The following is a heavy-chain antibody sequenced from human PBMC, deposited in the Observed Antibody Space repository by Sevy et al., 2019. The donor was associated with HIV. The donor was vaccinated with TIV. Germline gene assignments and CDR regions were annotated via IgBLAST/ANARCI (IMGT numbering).Heavy chain of an antibody. CDR3: VSLLSAGPGHGTDV. CDR1: GYTFIGYY. D-gene: IGHD3-10*01. Sequence: ASVKVSCKASGYTFIGYYVHWVRQAPGQGLEWMGWINPTSGGTYYTQKFQGRVTMTTDTSIGTAYMDLSRLRSDDTAVYYCVSLLSAGPGHGTDVWGQGSTVTVSS. V-gene: IGHV1-2*02. J-gene: IGHJ6*02. CDR2: INPTSGGT.